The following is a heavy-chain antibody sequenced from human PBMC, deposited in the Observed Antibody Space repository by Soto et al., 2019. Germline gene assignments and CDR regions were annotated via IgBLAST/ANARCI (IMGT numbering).Heavy chain of an antibody. CDR3: ARDRDIPGDYMDV. CDR2: INTDGSSA. CDR1: GVTCRTYW. J-gene: IGHJ6*01. Sequence: GGSLRLSCAASGVTCRTYWLHWVRQLPGKGLVWVSRINTDGSSADYADSVQGRFTLFRDNAKNTLYLQMNSLRAEDTAMYYCARDRDIPGDYMDVWGQGTTVTVSS. D-gene: IGHD4-17*01. V-gene: IGHV3-74*01.